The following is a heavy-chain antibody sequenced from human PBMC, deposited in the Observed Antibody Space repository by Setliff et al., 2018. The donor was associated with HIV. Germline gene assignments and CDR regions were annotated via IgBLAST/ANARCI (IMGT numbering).Heavy chain of an antibody. Sequence: SETLSLTCAVSGGSISSVNWWTWVRQPPGKGLEWIGYIYYSGSTYYNPSLKSRVTISLDMSENQFSLKLSSVTAADTAVYYCARDRNSPDYYYYYMDVWGKGTTVTVSS. D-gene: IGHD5-18*01. V-gene: IGHV4-4*02. J-gene: IGHJ6*03. CDR2: IYYSGST. CDR1: GGSISSVNW. CDR3: ARDRNSPDYYYYYMDV.